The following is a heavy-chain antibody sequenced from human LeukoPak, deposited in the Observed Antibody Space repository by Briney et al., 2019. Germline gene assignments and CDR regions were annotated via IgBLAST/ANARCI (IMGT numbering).Heavy chain of an antibody. J-gene: IGHJ6*02. CDR3: ARDAVRGVMGIESYYYGMDV. D-gene: IGHD3-10*01. Sequence: SVKVSCKASGGTFSSYAISWVRQAPGQGLEWMGRIIPILGIANYAQKFQGRVTITADKSTSTAYMELSSLRSEDTAVYYCARDAVRGVMGIESYYYGMDVWGQGTTVTVSS. CDR2: IIPILGIA. V-gene: IGHV1-69*04. CDR1: GGTFSSYA.